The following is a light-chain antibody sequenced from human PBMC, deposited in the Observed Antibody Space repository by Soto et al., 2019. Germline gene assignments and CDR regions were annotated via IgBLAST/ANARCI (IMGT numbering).Light chain of an antibody. V-gene: IGLV2-8*01. CDR1: SSDVGGYNY. J-gene: IGLJ3*02. Sequence: QSALTQPPSASGSPGKSVTISCTGTSSDVGGYNYVSWYQQHSGKAPKLMIYEVNKRPSGVPDRFSGSKSGNTASLTVSGLQAEDEADYYCSSYVGSNSLVFGGGTKLTVL. CDR2: EVN. CDR3: SSYVGSNSLV.